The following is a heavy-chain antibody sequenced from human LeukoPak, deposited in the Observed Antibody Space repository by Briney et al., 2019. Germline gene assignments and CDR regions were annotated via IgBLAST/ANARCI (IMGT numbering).Heavy chain of an antibody. CDR1: GGSISSVGYY. J-gene: IGHJ5*02. D-gene: IGHD6-13*01. Sequence: SETLSLTCTVSGGSISSVGYYWSWIRQHPGKGLEWIGFIYYTGTTTYYNPSLKSRATISVDTSKNHFSLKLTSVTAADTAVYYCARATGGAAAADFDPWGQGTLVTVCS. V-gene: IGHV4-31*03. CDR3: ARATGGAAAADFDP. CDR2: IYYTGTTT.